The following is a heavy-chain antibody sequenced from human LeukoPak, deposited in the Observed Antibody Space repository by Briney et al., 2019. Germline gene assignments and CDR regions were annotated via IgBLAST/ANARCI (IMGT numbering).Heavy chain of an antibody. CDR3: TSSGQYYAFDI. V-gene: IGHV3-30*02. D-gene: IGHD2-15*01. CDR2: IRHDGSNK. Sequence: GGSLRLSCAASGFTFSSYGMHWVRQAPGKGLEWVAFIRHDGSNKYYADSVKGRFTISRDNSKNTLYLQMNSLRAEDTAVYYCTSSGQYYAFDIWGQGTMVTVSS. CDR1: GFTFSSYG. J-gene: IGHJ3*02.